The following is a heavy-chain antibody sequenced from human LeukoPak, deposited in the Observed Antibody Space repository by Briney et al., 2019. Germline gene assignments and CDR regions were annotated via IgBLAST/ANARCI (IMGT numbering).Heavy chain of an antibody. D-gene: IGHD4-17*01. Sequence: PSETLSLTCAVSGGSFSGYYWSWIRQPPGKGLEWSGEINHSGSTNYNPSLKSRVTISVDTSKNQFSLKLSSVTAADTAVYYCARARGDYVPYFDYWGQGTLVTVSS. CDR2: INHSGST. V-gene: IGHV4-34*01. CDR3: ARARGDYVPYFDY. J-gene: IGHJ4*02. CDR1: GGSFSGYY.